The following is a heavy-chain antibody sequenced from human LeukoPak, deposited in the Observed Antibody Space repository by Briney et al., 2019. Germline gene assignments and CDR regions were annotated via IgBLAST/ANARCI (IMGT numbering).Heavy chain of an antibody. D-gene: IGHD2/OR15-2a*01. Sequence: GGSLRLSCAASGFTFNTYEMHWVRQTPGKGLEWVSYISSSGNTIYYADSVKGRFTISRDNAKNSLFLQMKSLRAGDTAVYFCARGLFLSTSIDYWGQGTLVTVSS. CDR1: GFTFNTYE. J-gene: IGHJ4*02. V-gene: IGHV3-48*03. CDR3: ARGLFLSTSIDY. CDR2: ISSSGNTI.